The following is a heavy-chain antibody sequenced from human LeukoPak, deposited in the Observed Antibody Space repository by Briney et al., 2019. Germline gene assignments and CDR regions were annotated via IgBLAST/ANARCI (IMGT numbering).Heavy chain of an antibody. J-gene: IGHJ5*02. CDR1: GFTFSSYD. CDR2: ISGRGGRT. Sequence: GGSLRLSCAASGFTFSSYDMSWVRQAPGKGLAWVSAISGRGGRTYYADFVKGRFTISRDDPKNTLYLQMNSLRAEDTAVYYCANNDYNNPEAWGQGTLVTVSS. D-gene: IGHD4-11*01. CDR3: ANNDYNNPEA. V-gene: IGHV3-23*01.